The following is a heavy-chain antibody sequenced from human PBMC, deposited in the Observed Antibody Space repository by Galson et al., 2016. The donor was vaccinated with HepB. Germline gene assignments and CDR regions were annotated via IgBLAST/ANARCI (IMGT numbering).Heavy chain of an antibody. CDR1: GGSINSYY. Sequence: ETLSLTCTVSGGSINSYYWSWIRQSVGKGLEWIGLLYSSGPTPSPPSLKSRATMSVEMSKTQVSLEVSSVTAADTAVYYCARDMESSTWPCGFAPWGQGILFTVSS. J-gene: IGHJ5*02. CDR3: ARDMESSTWPCGFAP. D-gene: IGHD6-13*01. V-gene: IGHV4-4*07. CDR2: LYSSGPT.